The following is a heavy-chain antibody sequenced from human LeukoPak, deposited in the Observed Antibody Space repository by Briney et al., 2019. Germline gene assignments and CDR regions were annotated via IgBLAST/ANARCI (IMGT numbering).Heavy chain of an antibody. CDR3: AKSDTYRFDY. CDR2: ISSSSSSII. J-gene: IGHJ4*02. V-gene: IGHV3-48*02. CDR1: GFTFSSYS. Sequence: GSLRLSCAASGFTFSSYSMNWVRQAPGKGLEWLSYISSSSSSIIYYADSVKGRFTISRDNAKNSLYLQMNSLRDEDTAVYYCAKSDTYRFDYWGQGTLVTVSS. D-gene: IGHD2-21*02.